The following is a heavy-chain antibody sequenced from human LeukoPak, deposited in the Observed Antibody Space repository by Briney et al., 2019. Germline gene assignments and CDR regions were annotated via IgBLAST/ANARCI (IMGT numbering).Heavy chain of an antibody. CDR1: GYTFTDYY. V-gene: IGHV1-2*02. D-gene: IGHD1-26*01. Sequence: GASVKVSCKASGYTFTDYYVHWVRQAPGQGLEWMGWINPNGGGTTYAQKSQGRVSMTRDTSITTVYMEVSNLRSDDTAVYYCAREALGSYYTNFDYWGQGTLVTVSS. CDR2: INPNGGGT. J-gene: IGHJ4*02. CDR3: AREALGSYYTNFDY.